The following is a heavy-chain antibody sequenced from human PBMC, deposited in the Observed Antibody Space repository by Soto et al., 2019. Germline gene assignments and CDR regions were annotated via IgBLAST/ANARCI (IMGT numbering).Heavy chain of an antibody. V-gene: IGHV3-48*02. CDR2: IGGSGSGSPI. J-gene: IGHJ4*02. CDR1: GFTFSSYA. Sequence: GGSLRLSCSASGFTFSSYAMHWVRQAPGKGLEWVAYIGGSGSGSPIKYVDSVKGRFAISRDNVKNLLYLQMNSLRDEDTAVYFCARDHLWAFDYWGQGILVTVSS. D-gene: IGHD3-3*02. CDR3: ARDHLWAFDY.